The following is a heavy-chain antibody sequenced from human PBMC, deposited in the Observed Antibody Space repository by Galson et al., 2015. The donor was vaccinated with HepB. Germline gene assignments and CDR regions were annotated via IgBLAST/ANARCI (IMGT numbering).Heavy chain of an antibody. CDR2: INPNSGGT. D-gene: IGHD1-26*01. V-gene: IGHV1-2*05. CDR3: ARDLANSGSFWGAFDI. CDR1: GYTFTGYY. J-gene: IGHJ3*02. Sequence: SVKVSCKASGYTFTGYYMHWVRQAPGQGLEWMGRINPNSGGTNYAQKFQGRVTMTRDTSISTAYMELSRLRSDDTVVYYCARDLANSGSFWGAFDIWGQGTMVTVSS.